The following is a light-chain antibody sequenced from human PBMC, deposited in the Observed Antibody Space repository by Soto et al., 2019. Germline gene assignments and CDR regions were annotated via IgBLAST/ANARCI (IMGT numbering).Light chain of an antibody. J-gene: IGKJ3*01. CDR2: AVS. V-gene: IGKV1-39*01. Sequence: IQMTQFPSSLSASVGDRVTITCRAGQTVIRYLNWYQQKPGRAPNLLISAVSNLQSGVQSRFSGIGSGTEFTLTISDLQPEDFATYYCQQSYSTLFTFGPGTKVEIK. CDR3: QQSYSTLFT. CDR1: QTVIRY.